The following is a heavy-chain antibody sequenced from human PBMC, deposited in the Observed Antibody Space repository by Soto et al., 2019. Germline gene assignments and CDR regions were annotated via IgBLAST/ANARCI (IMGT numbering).Heavy chain of an antibody. CDR1: GFTFSSYG. D-gene: IGHD6-19*01. CDR3: AKHLLAVAGYLHSRDV. V-gene: IGHV3-30*18. CDR2: ISHDGSNK. Sequence: QVQLVESGGGVVQPGRSLRLSCAASGFTFSSYGMHWVRQAPGKGLEWVAVISHDGSNKYFADSVKGRFTISRDNSQNTLYLQMNRLRAEDTAVYYCAKHLLAVAGYLHSRDVWGQGTTVTVSS. J-gene: IGHJ6*02.